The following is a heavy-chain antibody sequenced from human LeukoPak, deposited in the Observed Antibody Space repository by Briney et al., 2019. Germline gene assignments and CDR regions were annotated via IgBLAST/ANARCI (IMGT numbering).Heavy chain of an antibody. CDR1: GYTLTELS. V-gene: IGHV1-24*01. J-gene: IGHJ6*02. CDR2: FDPEDGET. Sequence: ASGKVSCTVSGYTLTELSMHWVRQAPGTGHEWKGGFDPEDGETIYAQKFQGRVTMTEYTSTDTAYMEPSSLRSEDTAVYCCATVVAYHYYGMDVWGQGTTVTVSS. CDR3: ATVVAYHYYGMDV.